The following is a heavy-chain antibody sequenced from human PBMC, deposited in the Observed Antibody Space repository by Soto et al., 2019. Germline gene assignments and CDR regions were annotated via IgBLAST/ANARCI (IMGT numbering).Heavy chain of an antibody. D-gene: IGHD1-26*01. CDR3: ARVWYDRGSYGMDV. J-gene: IGHJ6*02. CDR1: GGSISSYY. Sequence: PSETLSLTCTVSGGSISSYYWGWIRQPPGKGLEWIGYIYYSGSTNYNPSLKSRVTISVDTSKNQFSLKLSSVTAADTAVYYCARVWYDRGSYGMDVWGQGTTVTVSS. V-gene: IGHV4-59*01. CDR2: IYYSGST.